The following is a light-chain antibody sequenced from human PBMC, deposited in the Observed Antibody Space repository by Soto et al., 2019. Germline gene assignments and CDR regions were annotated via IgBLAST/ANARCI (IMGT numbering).Light chain of an antibody. J-gene: IGKJ2*01. CDR1: QSIGTY. CDR2: DSS. Sequence: DIQMTQSPSSLSASVGDRVTITCRASQSIGTYLSWYQQKPGKAPELLIYDSSTLRSGVPSRFSGSGSETDFTLTISSLQPEDVAGYYCQQSYNAPRTFGQGTKLQLK. V-gene: IGKV1-39*01. CDR3: QQSYNAPRT.